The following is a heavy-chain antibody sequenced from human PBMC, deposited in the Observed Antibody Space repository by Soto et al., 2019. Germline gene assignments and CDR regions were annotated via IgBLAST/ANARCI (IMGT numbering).Heavy chain of an antibody. V-gene: IGHV1-2*02. CDR2: INPNSGGT. J-gene: IGHJ5*02. Sequence: ASVKVSCKASGYAFTGDYMHWVRQAPGQGLEWMGWINPNSGGTNYAQKFQGRVTMTRDTSISTAYMELSRLRSDDTAVYYCARYYYDSSGSNWFDPWGQGTLVTVSS. CDR1: GYAFTGDY. CDR3: ARYYYDSSGSNWFDP. D-gene: IGHD3-22*01.